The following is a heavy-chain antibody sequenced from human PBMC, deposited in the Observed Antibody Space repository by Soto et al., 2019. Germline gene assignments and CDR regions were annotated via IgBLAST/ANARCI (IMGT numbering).Heavy chain of an antibody. CDR3: ARDQTVTGPTTFDY. CDR1: GFTFSRYW. J-gene: IGHJ4*02. Sequence: EVQLLESGGGLVQPGGSLRLSCASYGFTFSRYWMHWVRQAQGKGLEFVSRITDDGSGTTYADSVKGRFTISRDNAKNTLYLQMNSLRVDDTAVYYCARDQTVTGPTTFDYCGQGTLVTVSS. CDR2: ITDDGSGT. V-gene: IGHV3-74*01. D-gene: IGHD6-19*01.